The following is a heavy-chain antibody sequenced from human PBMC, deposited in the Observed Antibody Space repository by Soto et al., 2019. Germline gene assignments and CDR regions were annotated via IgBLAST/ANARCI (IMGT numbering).Heavy chain of an antibody. V-gene: IGHV1-69*13. Sequence: GASVKVSCKASGGTFSSYAISWVRQAPGQGLEWVGGIIPIFGTANYAQKFQGRVTITADESTSTAYMELSSLRSEDTAVYYCARAHDVVPAAMGPFDYWGQGTLVTVSS. CDR3: ARAHDVVPAAMGPFDY. J-gene: IGHJ4*02. CDR2: IIPIFGTA. D-gene: IGHD2-2*01. CDR1: GGTFSSYA.